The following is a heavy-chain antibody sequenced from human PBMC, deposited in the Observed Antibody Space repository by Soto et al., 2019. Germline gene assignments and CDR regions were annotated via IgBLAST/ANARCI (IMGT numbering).Heavy chain of an antibody. CDR2: IYYSGST. CDR3: ARDLMEWSYYYYGMDV. CDR1: GGSISSYY. J-gene: IGHJ6*02. V-gene: IGHV4-59*12. D-gene: IGHD3-3*01. Sequence: PSETLSLTCTVSGGSISSYYWSWIRQPPGKGLEWIGYIYYSGSTNYNPSLKSRVTISVDTSKNQFSLKLSSVTAADTAVYYCARDLMEWSYYYYGMDVWGQGTTVTVSS.